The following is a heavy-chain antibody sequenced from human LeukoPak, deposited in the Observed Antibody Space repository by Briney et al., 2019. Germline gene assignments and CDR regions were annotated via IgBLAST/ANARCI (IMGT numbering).Heavy chain of an antibody. V-gene: IGHV3-21*01. Sequence: GGSLRLSCAASAFTFISYNMNWFRQAPGKGLEWVSSISSSRSYIYYADSVKGRFTISRDNAKNSLYLQMNSLRAEDTAVYYCATDIIRGVMDYWGQGSLVTVSS. CDR2: ISSSRSYI. J-gene: IGHJ4*02. CDR1: AFTFISYN. CDR3: ATDIIRGVMDY. D-gene: IGHD3-10*01.